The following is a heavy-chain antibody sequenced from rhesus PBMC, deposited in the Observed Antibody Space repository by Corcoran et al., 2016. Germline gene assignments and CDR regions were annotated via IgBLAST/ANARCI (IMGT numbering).Heavy chain of an antibody. CDR3: ARSGYYEDDYGYYFGDAFDF. D-gene: IGHD3-9*01. Sequence: QVQLQESGPGVVKPSETLSLTCAVSGGSISGYYLWSWIRQPPGKGLEWIGYIYGGSGSTSYNPSLKSRVIISIDTSKNQFSLKLSSVTAADTAVYYCARSGYYEDDYGYYFGDAFDFWGQGLRVTVSS. V-gene: IGHV4-122*01. CDR1: GGSISGYYL. CDR2: IYGGSGST. J-gene: IGHJ3*01.